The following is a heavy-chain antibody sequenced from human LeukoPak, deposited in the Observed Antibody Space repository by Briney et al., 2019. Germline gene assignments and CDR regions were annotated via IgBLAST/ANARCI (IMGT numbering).Heavy chain of an antibody. D-gene: IGHD4-17*01. CDR2: INTDGFST. J-gene: IGHJ4*02. CDR1: GFISSSYW. Sequence: GGSLRLSCAASGFISSSYWMHWVRQPPGKGLVYIACINTDGFSTSYADSVKGRFTISRDNAKNTLYLQMNSLRAEDTAVYYCARSRTYGDYGRGLDYWGQGTLVTVSS. V-gene: IGHV3-74*01. CDR3: ARSRTYGDYGRGLDY.